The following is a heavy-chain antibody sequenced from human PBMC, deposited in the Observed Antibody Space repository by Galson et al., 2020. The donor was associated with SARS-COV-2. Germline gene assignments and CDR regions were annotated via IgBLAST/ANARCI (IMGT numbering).Heavy chain of an antibody. CDR3: VKEGRTGWYYFDS. Sequence: GGSLRLSCPASGFTFRNYAMHWVRQAPGKGLEYLSGISDSGGNTYYADSVKGRFTISRDNSKDTLYLQMSSLKPEDTAVYYCVKEGRTGWYYFDSWGQGTLLTVSS. V-gene: IGHV3-64D*08. D-gene: IGHD6-19*01. CDR2: ISDSGGNT. J-gene: IGHJ4*02. CDR1: GFTFRNYA.